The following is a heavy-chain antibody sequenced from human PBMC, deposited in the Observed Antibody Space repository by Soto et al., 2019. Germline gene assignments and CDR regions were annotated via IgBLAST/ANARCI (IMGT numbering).Heavy chain of an antibody. CDR3: ARDTHSGSYSDWLDP. D-gene: IGHD1-26*01. CDR2: IYYTGST. J-gene: IGHJ5*02. V-gene: IGHV4-59*01. CDR1: SGSTSSYY. Sequence: SETLSLTCTVSSGSTSSYYWNWIRQPPGKGLEWIGYIYYTGSTNYNPSLKSRVTISLDTSKNQFSLSLSSVTAADTAVYYCARDTHSGSYSDWLDPGGQGTLVTVSS.